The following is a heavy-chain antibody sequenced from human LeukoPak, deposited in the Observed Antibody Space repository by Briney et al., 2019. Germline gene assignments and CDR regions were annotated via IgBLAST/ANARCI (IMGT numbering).Heavy chain of an antibody. J-gene: IGHJ5*02. CDR2: LDYSGST. V-gene: IGHV4-59*08. CDR3: ARRHSGSYYGKHWFDP. Sequence: PSETLSLTCTVSGGSISSYYWSWIRQPPGRGLEWIGYLDYSGSTSYSPSLKSRVTISADTSKNYFSLRLRSVTAADTAVYYCARRHSGSYYGKHWFDPWGQGTLVTVSS. D-gene: IGHD1-26*01. CDR1: GGSISSYY.